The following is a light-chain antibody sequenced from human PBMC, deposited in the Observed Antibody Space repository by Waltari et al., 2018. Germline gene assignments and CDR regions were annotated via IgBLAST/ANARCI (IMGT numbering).Light chain of an antibody. CDR1: QDIGTW. CDR2: DAS. V-gene: IGKV1-12*02. Sequence: DIQMTQSPSSVSAPVGDRVTITCRASQDIGTWLAWYQQKPGRAPNLLIYDASSLHSGVPSRFSGSGSGILFTLTISSLQPEDSATYFCRQANDFPSLSFGGGTKVEIQ. CDR3: RQANDFPSLS. J-gene: IGKJ4*01.